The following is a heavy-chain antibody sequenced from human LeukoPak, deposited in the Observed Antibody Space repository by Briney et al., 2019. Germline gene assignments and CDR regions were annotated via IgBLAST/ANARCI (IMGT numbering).Heavy chain of an antibody. D-gene: IGHD4-11*01. CDR1: GFPVGSYW. CDR2: IKQDGGET. J-gene: IGHJ4*02. Sequence: PGGSLRPSCAASGFPVGSYWMAWVRQAPEKGLEWVASIKQDGGETFYVGSVKGRFTIPRDNAKNSLYLQMNSLRAEDTAVYYCTREDHSNYNYWGQGTLVTVSS. CDR3: TREDHSNYNY. V-gene: IGHV3-7*01.